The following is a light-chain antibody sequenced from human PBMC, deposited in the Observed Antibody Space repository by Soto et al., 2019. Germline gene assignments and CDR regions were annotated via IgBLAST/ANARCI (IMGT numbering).Light chain of an antibody. CDR2: AAS. CDR1: QGIRND. Sequence: AIPMTQSPSALSASVGARVTITCRASQGIRNDLGWYQQKPGKAPKLLIYAASSLQSGVPSRFSGSGSGTDFTLTISSLQPEDFATYYCLQDYNYPPTVGQGTKVDIK. V-gene: IGKV1-6*01. J-gene: IGKJ1*01. CDR3: LQDYNYPPT.